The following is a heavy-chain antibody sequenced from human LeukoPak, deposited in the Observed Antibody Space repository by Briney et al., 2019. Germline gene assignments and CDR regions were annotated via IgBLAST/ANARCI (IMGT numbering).Heavy chain of an antibody. CDR3: ARVDSGSYFNYYFDS. J-gene: IGHJ4*02. Sequence: SGGSLRLSCAASGFTFSSYSMNWVRQAPGKGLEWVSIIYSGGSTYYADSVKGRFAISRDNSKNTLYLQMNSLRAEDTAVYYCARVDSGSYFNYYFDSWGQGTLVTVSS. D-gene: IGHD1-26*01. CDR1: GFTFSSYS. CDR2: IYSGGST. V-gene: IGHV3-53*01.